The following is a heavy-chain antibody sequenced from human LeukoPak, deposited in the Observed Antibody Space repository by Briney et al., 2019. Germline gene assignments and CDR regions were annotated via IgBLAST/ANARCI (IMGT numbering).Heavy chain of an antibody. Sequence: SETLSLTCAVYGGSFGGYYWSWIRQPPGKGLEWIGEINHSGSTNYNPSLKSRVTISVDTSKNQFSLKLSSVTAADTAVYYCARGRGDYVALYGMDVWGQGTTVTVSS. J-gene: IGHJ6*02. CDR2: INHSGST. V-gene: IGHV4-34*01. CDR1: GGSFGGYY. CDR3: ARGRGDYVALYGMDV. D-gene: IGHD4-17*01.